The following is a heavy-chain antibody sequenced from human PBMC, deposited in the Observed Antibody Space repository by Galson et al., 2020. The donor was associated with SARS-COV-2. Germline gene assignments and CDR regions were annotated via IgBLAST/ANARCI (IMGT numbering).Heavy chain of an antibody. CDR3: ARVPGYSSGWYAEYFQH. Sequence: GGSLRLSCAASGFTFSNFGMNWVRQAPGKGLEWVAVISYDGSNKYYADSVKGRFTISRDNSKNTLYLQMNSLRAEDTAVYYCARVPGYSSGWYAEYFQHWGQGTLVTVSS. CDR1: GFTFSNFG. J-gene: IGHJ1*01. V-gene: IGHV3-30*03. CDR2: ISYDGSNK. D-gene: IGHD6-19*01.